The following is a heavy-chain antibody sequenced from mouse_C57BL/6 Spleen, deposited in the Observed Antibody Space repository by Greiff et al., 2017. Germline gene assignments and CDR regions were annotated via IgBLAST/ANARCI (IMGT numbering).Heavy chain of an antibody. CDR3: ARKGYDGYPYWYFDV. D-gene: IGHD2-3*01. V-gene: IGHV1-53*01. CDR1: GYTFTSYW. J-gene: IGHJ1*03. CDR2: INPSNGGT. Sequence: QVQLQQPGTELVKPGASVKLSCKASGYTFTSYWMHWVKQRPGQGLEWIGNINPSNGGTNYNEKFKSKATLTVDKSSSTAYMQLSSLTSEDSAVYYCARKGYDGYPYWYFDVWGTGTTVTVSS.